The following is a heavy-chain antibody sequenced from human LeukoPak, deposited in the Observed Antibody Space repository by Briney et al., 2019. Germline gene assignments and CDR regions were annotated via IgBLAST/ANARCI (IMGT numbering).Heavy chain of an antibody. J-gene: IGHJ4*02. CDR1: GGSISSSNW. CDR3: AREGFNSPIPFDY. V-gene: IGHV4-4*02. CDR2: IYHSGST. D-gene: IGHD2/OR15-2a*01. Sequence: KPSGTLSLTCAVSGGSISSSNWWSWVRQPPGKGLEWIGEIYHSGSTNYNPSLKSRVTISVDTSKNQFSLKLSSVTAADTAVYYCAREGFNSPIPFDYWGQGTLVTVSS.